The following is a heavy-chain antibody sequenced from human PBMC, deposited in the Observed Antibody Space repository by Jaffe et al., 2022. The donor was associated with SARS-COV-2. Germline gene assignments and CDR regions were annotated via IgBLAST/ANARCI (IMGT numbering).Heavy chain of an antibody. CDR3: ARAKHMDV. CDR1: GFTFSDYY. V-gene: IGHV3-11*01. J-gene: IGHJ6*03. Sequence: QVQLVESGGGLVKPGGSLRLSCAASGFTFSDYYMSWIRQAPGKGLEWVSYISGGGAVYYADTVKGRFTISRDNAKNSLYLQMNSLRAEDTAVYYCARAKHMDVWGKGTTVTVSS. CDR2: ISGGGAV.